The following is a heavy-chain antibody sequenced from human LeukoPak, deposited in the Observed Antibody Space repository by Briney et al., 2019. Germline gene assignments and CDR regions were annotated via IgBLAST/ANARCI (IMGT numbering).Heavy chain of an antibody. V-gene: IGHV4-30-4*01. D-gene: IGHD3-22*01. Sequence: SQTLSPTCTVSGGSISSGDYYWSWIRQPPGKGLEWIGYMYYSGSTYYNPSLKSRVTISIDTSKNQFSLKLSSVTAADTAVYYCARPYYYDSRIDPWGQGTPVTVSS. CDR1: GGSISSGDYY. CDR2: MYYSGST. CDR3: ARPYYYDSRIDP. J-gene: IGHJ5*02.